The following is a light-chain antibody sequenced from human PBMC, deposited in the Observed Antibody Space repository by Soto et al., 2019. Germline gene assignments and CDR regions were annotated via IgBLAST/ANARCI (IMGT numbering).Light chain of an antibody. CDR3: QQYGSSPWT. CDR1: QGIGDT. CDR2: GAS. J-gene: IGKJ1*01. Sequence: EVVMTQSPATLSVSPGEGATLSCRASQGIGDTLAWYQHKPGQPPRLLIYGASSRATGIPDRFSGSGSGTDFTLTISRLEPEDFAVYYCQQYGSSPWTFGQGTKVDIK. V-gene: IGKV3-20*01.